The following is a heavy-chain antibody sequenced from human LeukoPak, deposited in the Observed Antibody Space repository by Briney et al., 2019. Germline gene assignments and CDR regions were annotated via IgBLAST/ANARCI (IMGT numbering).Heavy chain of an antibody. J-gene: IGHJ4*02. D-gene: IGHD1-26*01. CDR1: GASFNSYY. CDR3: ARMFSGTYGGLDY. Sequence: PSETLSLTCTVSGASFNSYYWSWIRQPAGKGLEWIGRVYTSGSTNYNPSLRSRVTMSVDTSKNQFSLKLTSVTAADTAVYYCARMFSGTYGGLDYWGQGTLVTVSS. V-gene: IGHV4-4*07. CDR2: VYTSGST.